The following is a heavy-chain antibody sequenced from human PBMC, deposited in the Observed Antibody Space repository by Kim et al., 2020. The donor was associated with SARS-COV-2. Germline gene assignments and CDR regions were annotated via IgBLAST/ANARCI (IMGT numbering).Heavy chain of an antibody. J-gene: IGHJ4*02. D-gene: IGHD6-13*01. CDR3: ARAIDGSASSWYLDY. Sequence: GGSLRLSCAASGFTFSSYAMHWGRQAPGKGLEWVAVISYYGSKKYYADSVEGRFTISRDNSKNTLYLQMNSLRAEDTAVYYCARAIDGSASSWYLDYWGQGTLVTVSS. V-gene: IGHV3-30*04. CDR2: ISYYGSKK. CDR1: GFTFSSYA.